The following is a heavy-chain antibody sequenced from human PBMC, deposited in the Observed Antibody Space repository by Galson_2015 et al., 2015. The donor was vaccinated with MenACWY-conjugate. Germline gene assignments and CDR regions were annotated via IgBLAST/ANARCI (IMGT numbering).Heavy chain of an antibody. CDR1: GYTFRDYG. J-gene: IGHJ1*01. CDR3: AGHLLGNIGYD. Sequence: QSGAVVTKPGASVKASCKASGYTFRDYGFTWVRPTPGQGLECMGRIRGKNGNAIYAQKFKDSFIMTTDASTNTAYMELGSLSSDDVATYYCAGHLLGNIGYDCVQGTLVTVSS. D-gene: IGHD2/OR15-2a*01. V-gene: IGHV1-18*03. CDR2: IRGKNGNA.